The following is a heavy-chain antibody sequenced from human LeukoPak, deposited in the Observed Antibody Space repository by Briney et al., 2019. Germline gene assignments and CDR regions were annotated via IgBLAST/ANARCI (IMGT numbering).Heavy chain of an antibody. CDR2: INHSGST. D-gene: IGHD5-12*01. CDR1: GGSFSGYY. J-gene: IGHJ5*02. V-gene: IGHV4-34*01. CDR3: ARGRRVATPGTWLDP. Sequence: SETLSLTCAVYGGSFSGYYWSWIRQPPGKGLEWIGEINHSGSTNYNPSLKSRVTISVDTSKNQFSLKLSSVTAADTAVYYCARGRRVATPGTWLDPWGQGTLVTVSS.